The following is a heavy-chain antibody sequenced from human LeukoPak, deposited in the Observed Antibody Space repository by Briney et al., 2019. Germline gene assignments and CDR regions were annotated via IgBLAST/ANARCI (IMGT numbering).Heavy chain of an antibody. J-gene: IGHJ4*02. V-gene: IGHV3-66*01. Sequence: AGGSLRLSCAASGFTVSTNYMSWVRQAPGKGLEWVSVIYSGGRTYYADSVKGRFTLSRDNSKNTLYLQMNSLRAEDTAVYYCARDPGYSDTSGYYPAPFDYWGQGTLVTVSS. CDR1: GFTVSTNY. CDR2: IYSGGRT. D-gene: IGHD3-22*01. CDR3: ARDPGYSDTSGYYPAPFDY.